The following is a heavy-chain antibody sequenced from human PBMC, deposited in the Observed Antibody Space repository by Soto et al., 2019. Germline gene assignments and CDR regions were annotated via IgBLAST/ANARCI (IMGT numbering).Heavy chain of an antibody. Sequence: PGGSLRLSCAASGFTFSSYAMSWVRQAPGKGLEWVSAISGSGGSTYYADSVKGRFTISRDNSKNTLYLQMNSLRAEDTAVYYYAKDISAGNYYDSSGYLDYWGQGTLVTVS. CDR1: GFTFSSYA. CDR2: ISGSGGST. CDR3: AKDISAGNYYDSSGYLDY. J-gene: IGHJ4*02. D-gene: IGHD3-22*01. V-gene: IGHV3-23*01.